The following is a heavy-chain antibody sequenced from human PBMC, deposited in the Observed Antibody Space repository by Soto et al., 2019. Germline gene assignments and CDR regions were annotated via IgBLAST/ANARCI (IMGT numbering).Heavy chain of an antibody. D-gene: IGHD4-17*01. CDR3: AKPYGAYIRHVDT. Sequence: QMELVESGGGVVQPGRSLRLSCAASGFTFSTFTMHWVRQTPGKGLEWVALISSDGSTKDYADSVKGRFTISRDNSQSTIYLQMNGLRSEDTAVYYCAKPYGAYIRHVDTRGQGTLVTVSS. CDR1: GFTFSTFT. J-gene: IGHJ5*02. V-gene: IGHV3-30*14. CDR2: ISSDGSTK.